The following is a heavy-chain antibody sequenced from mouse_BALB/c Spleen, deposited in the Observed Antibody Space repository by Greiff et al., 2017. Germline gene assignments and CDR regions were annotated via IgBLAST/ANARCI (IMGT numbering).Heavy chain of an antibody. J-gene: IGHJ2*01. D-gene: IGHD2-1*01. CDR1: GFTFSSYA. V-gene: IGHV5-6-5*01. CDR2: ISSGGLT. CDR3: ARKVDYGNPWFAY. Sequence: EVKLMESGGGLVKPGGSLKLSCAASGFTFSSYAMSWVRQTPEKRLEWVASISSGGLTYSPASLKGRFTISRDNARNILYLQMSSLRSEDTAMYYCARKVDYGNPWFAYWGQGTTLTVSS.